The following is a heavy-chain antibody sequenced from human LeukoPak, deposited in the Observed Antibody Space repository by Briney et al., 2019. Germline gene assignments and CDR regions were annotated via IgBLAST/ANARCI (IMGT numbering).Heavy chain of an antibody. CDR3: AREITMIR. J-gene: IGHJ4*02. Sequence: PGGSLRLSCAASGFTFSSYDMNWVRQAPGKGLEWVSYISSSSSTIYYADSVKGRFTISRDNAKNSLYLQMNSLRAEDTAVYYCAREITMIRWGQGTLVTVSS. D-gene: IGHD3-22*01. V-gene: IGHV3-48*04. CDR1: GFTFSSYD. CDR2: ISSSSSTI.